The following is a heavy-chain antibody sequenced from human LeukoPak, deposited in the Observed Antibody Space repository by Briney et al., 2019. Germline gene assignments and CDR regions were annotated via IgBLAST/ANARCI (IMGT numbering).Heavy chain of an antibody. CDR3: AGPGATVTGDY. D-gene: IGHD4-17*01. J-gene: IGHJ4*02. V-gene: IGHV3-7*03. CDR2: IKQDGSEK. Sequence: GGSLRLSCAASGFTFSSYWMSWVRQAPGKGLEWVANIKQDGSEKYYVDSVKGRFTISRDNSKNTLYLQMNSLRAEDTAVYYCAGPGATVTGDYWGQGTLVTVSS. CDR1: GFTFSSYW.